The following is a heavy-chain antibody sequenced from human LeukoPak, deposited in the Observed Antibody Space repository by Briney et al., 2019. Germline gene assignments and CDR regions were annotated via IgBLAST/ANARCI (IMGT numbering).Heavy chain of an antibody. V-gene: IGHV4-59*01. CDR1: GGSISSYY. J-gene: IGHJ4*02. D-gene: IGHD3-16*02. Sequence: SETLSLTCTVSGGSISSYYWSWIRQPPGKGLEWIGYIYYSGSTNYNPSLKSRVTISVDTSKNQFSLKLSSVTTADTAVYYCARGGGYHIDYWGQGTLVTVSS. CDR2: IYYSGST. CDR3: ARGGGYHIDY.